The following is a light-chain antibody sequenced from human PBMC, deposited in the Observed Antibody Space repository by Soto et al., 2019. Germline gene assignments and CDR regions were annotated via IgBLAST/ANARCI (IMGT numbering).Light chain of an antibody. Sequence: QSVLTQPASVSGSPGQSTTISCTGTSSDVGGQKLVSWYQQHPGKAPKVLLYEGSERPSGVSDRFSGSKSGNTASLTISGLQAEDEADYYCCSYAGSTTWVFGGGTKLTVL. CDR3: CSYAGSTTWV. J-gene: IGLJ3*02. CDR2: EGS. CDR1: SSDVGGQKL. V-gene: IGLV2-23*01.